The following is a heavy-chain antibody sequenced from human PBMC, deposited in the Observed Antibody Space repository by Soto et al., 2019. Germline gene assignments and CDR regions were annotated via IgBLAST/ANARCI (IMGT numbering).Heavy chain of an antibody. J-gene: IGHJ3*02. CDR3: ARDPSIAARPGAFDI. V-gene: IGHV3-48*01. D-gene: IGHD6-6*01. CDR1: GFTFSSYS. Sequence: PGGSLRLSCAASGFTFSSYSMNRVRRAPGKGLEWVSYISSSSSTIYYADSVKGRFTISRDNAKNSLYLQMNSLRAEDTAVYYCARDPSIAARPGAFDIWGQGTMVTVSS. CDR2: ISSSSSTI.